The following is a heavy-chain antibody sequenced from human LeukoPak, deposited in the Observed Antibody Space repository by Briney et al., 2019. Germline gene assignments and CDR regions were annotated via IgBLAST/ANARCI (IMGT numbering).Heavy chain of an antibody. CDR2: ISANNGNT. Sequence: GASVKVSCKASGYTFTSYGISWVRQAPGQGLEWMGWISANNGNTNYAQKVQGRVTMTRDTSTSTAYMELRSLRYDDTAVYYCSRDDGPFGGVRFDQWGQGTLVTVSS. D-gene: IGHD3-16*01. V-gene: IGHV1-18*01. J-gene: IGHJ4*02. CDR3: SRDDGPFGGVRFDQ. CDR1: GYTFTSYG.